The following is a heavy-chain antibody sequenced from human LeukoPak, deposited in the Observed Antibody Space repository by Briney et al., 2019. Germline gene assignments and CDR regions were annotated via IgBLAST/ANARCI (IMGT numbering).Heavy chain of an antibody. Sequence: SETLSLTCTVSSGSISTSNYYWTWIRQPPGKGLEWIGEINHNGNTNYNPSLKSRVSMSVDTSKKQFSLRLSSVTAADTAVYYCARDPGEGYSSSWYDYWGQGTLVTVSS. CDR2: INHNGNT. D-gene: IGHD6-13*01. V-gene: IGHV4-39*07. CDR3: ARDPGEGYSSSWYDY. CDR1: SGSISTSNYY. J-gene: IGHJ4*02.